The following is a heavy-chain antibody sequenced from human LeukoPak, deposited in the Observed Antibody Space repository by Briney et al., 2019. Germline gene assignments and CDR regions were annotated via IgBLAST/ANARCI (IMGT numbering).Heavy chain of an antibody. CDR3: SRLSRYYYYMDV. V-gene: IGHV4-59*01. CDR2: IYYSGST. J-gene: IGHJ6*03. CDR1: GGSISRYY. D-gene: IGHD5/OR15-5a*01. Sequence: SETLSLTCTVSGGSISRYYWSWIRQPPGKGLEWIGYIYYSGSTNYNPSLKSRVTISVDTSKNQFSLKLSSVTAADTAVYYCSRLSRYYYYMDVWGKGTTVTVSS.